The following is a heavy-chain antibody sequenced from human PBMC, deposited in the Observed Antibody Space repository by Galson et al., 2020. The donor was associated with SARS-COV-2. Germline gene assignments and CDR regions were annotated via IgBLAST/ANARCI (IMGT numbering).Heavy chain of an antibody. J-gene: IGHJ4*02. V-gene: IGHV3-30*04. Sequence: QLGESLKISCRASGFTFSSSAMHWVRQAPGKGLEWVAIISYDGTKRYNLDSVKGRFTISRDNSKNTLFLQMGSLTTEDTAVYYCARETDDYTSSWYDYWGQGTLVTVSS. CDR2: ISYDGTKR. CDR1: GFTFSSSA. CDR3: ARETDDYTSSWYDY. D-gene: IGHD6-13*01.